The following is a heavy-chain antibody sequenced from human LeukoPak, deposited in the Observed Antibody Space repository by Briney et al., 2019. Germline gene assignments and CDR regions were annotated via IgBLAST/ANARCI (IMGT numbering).Heavy chain of an antibody. Sequence: PSETLSLTRTLSGGSISSYYWSWIRQPPGKGLECIGYIYYSGSTKYNPSLKSRVTISLDKSKNQISLKLSSVTAADTAVYYCARHTTVVPPHYFDYWGQGTLVTVSS. CDR2: IYYSGST. D-gene: IGHD4-23*01. J-gene: IGHJ4*02. V-gene: IGHV4-59*08. CDR1: GGSISSYY. CDR3: ARHTTVVPPHYFDY.